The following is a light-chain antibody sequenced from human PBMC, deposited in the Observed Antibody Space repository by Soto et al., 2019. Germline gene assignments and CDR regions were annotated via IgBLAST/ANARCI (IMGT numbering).Light chain of an antibody. J-gene: IGKJ4*01. Sequence: EIVMMQSPATLSVSPGERATLSCRASQSVGSNLAWYQQKPGQAPRLLVYGASTRATGIPGRFSGSGSGTEFTLTISSLQSEDFAVYYCQQYNNWPPLTFGGGTKVEIK. CDR1: QSVGSN. CDR2: GAS. V-gene: IGKV3-15*01. CDR3: QQYNNWPPLT.